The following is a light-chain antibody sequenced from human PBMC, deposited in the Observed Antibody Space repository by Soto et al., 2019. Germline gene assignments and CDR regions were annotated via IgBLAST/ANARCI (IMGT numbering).Light chain of an antibody. Sequence: DIQWTQSPSFLSASVGDRVTITGRASQGISSYFAGYQQKPGKAPKLLIYAVSTLQSGVPSRFRGSASGTEFNLTLISLQPEDFATYYCQQLNSYRLTFGGGTQVEIK. CDR2: AVS. V-gene: IGKV1-9*01. J-gene: IGKJ4*01. CDR1: QGISSY. CDR3: QQLNSYRLT.